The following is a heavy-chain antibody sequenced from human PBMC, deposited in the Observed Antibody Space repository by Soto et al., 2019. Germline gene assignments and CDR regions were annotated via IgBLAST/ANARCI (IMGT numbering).Heavy chain of an antibody. D-gene: IGHD3-3*01. CDR3: ARGEGLRFLEWLFIFGMDV. CDR2: IIPIFGTA. Sequence: SVKVSCKASGGTFSSYAISWVRQAPGQGLEWMGGIIPIFGTANYAQKFQGRVTITADESTSTAYMELSSLRSEATAVDYCARGEGLRFLEWLFIFGMDVWGQGTTVTVSS. CDR1: GGTFSSYA. J-gene: IGHJ6*02. V-gene: IGHV1-69*13.